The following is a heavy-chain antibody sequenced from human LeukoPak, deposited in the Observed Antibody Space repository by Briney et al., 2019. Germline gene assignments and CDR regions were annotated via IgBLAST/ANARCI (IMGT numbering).Heavy chain of an antibody. Sequence: GESLRLSCAASGFTFSRSAMHWVRQAPGKGLEWVAVMSYDGSTQFYADSVKGRFTISRDNSKNTLSLQMNSLRAEDTAVYYCARERQLGHTPDYWGQGILVTVSS. CDR3: ARERQLGHTPDY. CDR1: GFTFSRSA. D-gene: IGHD6-6*01. V-gene: IGHV3-30*01. J-gene: IGHJ4*02. CDR2: MSYDGSTQ.